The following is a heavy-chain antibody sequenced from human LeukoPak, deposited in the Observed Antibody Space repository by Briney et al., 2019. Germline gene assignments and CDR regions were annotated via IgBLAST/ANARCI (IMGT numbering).Heavy chain of an antibody. Sequence: GGSLRLSCEASGFTYTNYWMSWVRQAPGKGLEWVANIKFDGSEKYYVDSVKGRFTISRDNAKNSLYLQLNSLRAEDTAVYYCARPLSPYSSSWFFDYWGQGTLVTVSS. CDR3: ARPLSPYSSSWFFDY. V-gene: IGHV3-7*01. CDR1: GFTYTNYW. J-gene: IGHJ4*02. D-gene: IGHD6-13*01. CDR2: IKFDGSEK.